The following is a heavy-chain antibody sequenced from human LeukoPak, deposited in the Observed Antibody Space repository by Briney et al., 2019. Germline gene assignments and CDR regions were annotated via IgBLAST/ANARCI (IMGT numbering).Heavy chain of an antibody. CDR3: AIMHGYSDGSGFWVQ. D-gene: IGHD3-22*01. CDR2: ISPSGDRT. V-gene: IGHV3-23*01. CDR1: GFTFSSYA. J-gene: IGHJ4*02. Sequence: EAGGSPRLSCAASGFTFSSYAMSWVRQAPGKGLEWVSFISPSGDRTSNADSVEGRFTISRDNTRNTLYLQMNSLRDEDTGVYYCAIMHGYSDGSGFWVQWGQGTLVTVSS.